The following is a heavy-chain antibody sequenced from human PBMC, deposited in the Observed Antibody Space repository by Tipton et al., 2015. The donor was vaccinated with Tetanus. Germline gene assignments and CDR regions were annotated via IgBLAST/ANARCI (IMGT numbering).Heavy chain of an antibody. Sequence: TLSLTCAVYGGTFNNYFWTWIRQPPGKGLEWIGEINYDGSTNYSPSLKSRVTLSLDTAKKQVSLKLSSVTAADTAVYYCARRSYCTSTRCFDAFDLWGPGTRVTVSS. D-gene: IGHD2-8*01. CDR2: INYDGST. V-gene: IGHV4-34*01. CDR3: ARRSYCTSTRCFDAFDL. CDR1: GGTFNNYF. J-gene: IGHJ3*01.